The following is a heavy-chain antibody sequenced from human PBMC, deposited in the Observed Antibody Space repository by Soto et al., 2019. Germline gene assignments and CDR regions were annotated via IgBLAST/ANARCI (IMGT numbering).Heavy chain of an antibody. CDR3: AKVGGFDYGFSYFHL. J-gene: IGHJ2*01. CDR2: ISYDGSTK. D-gene: IGHD4-17*01. CDR1: GFTFSTYT. Sequence: QVQLVESGGGVVQPGRSLRLSCVASGFTFSTYTMHWVRQAPGKGLEWVAVISYDGSTKYYADSVKGRFTFSRDNSKNTLSLQMTSLRAEDTAVYYCAKVGGFDYGFSYFHLWGRGTLVTVSS. V-gene: IGHV3-30-3*01.